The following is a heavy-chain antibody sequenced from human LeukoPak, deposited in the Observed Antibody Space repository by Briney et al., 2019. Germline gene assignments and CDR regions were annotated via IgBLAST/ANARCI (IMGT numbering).Heavy chain of an antibody. V-gene: IGHV3-23*01. D-gene: IGHD6-19*01. CDR1: GFTFNNYA. CDR2: ISGSGYST. Sequence: GGSLRLSCVASGFTFNNYAMTWVRQAPGKGLEWVSAISGSGYSTYYADSVKGRFTISRDNSKNTLYLQMNSLRAEDTAVYYCAKDRWGAVASFDYWGQGTLVTVSS. CDR3: AKDRWGAVASFDY. J-gene: IGHJ4*02.